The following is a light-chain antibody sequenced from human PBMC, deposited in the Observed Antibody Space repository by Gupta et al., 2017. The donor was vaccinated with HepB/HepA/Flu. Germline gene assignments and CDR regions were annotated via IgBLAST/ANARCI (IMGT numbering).Light chain of an antibody. CDR1: SSNIGAVYD. J-gene: IGLJ3*02. CDR3: QSYDSSLSGWV. CDR2: GNS. Sequence: QSVLTQPPSVSGAPGQRVTISCTGSSSNIGAVYDVHWYQQLPGTAPKLLIYGNSNRPSGVPDLFSGSKSGTSASLAITGLQAEDEADYYCQSYDSSLSGWVFGGGTKLTVL. V-gene: IGLV1-40*01.